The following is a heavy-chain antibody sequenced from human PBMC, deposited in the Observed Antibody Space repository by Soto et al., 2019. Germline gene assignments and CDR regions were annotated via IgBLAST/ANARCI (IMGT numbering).Heavy chain of an antibody. CDR1: GGSISSYY. J-gene: IGHJ5*02. CDR2: IYYSGST. V-gene: IGHV4-59*08. D-gene: IGHD6-13*01. CDR3: ARAKAPLYSSSWYWFDP. Sequence: SETLSFTCTVSGGSISSYYWSWIRQPPGKGLEWIGYIYYSGSTNYNPSLKSRVTISVDTSKNQFSLKLSSVTAADTAVYYCARAKAPLYSSSWYWFDPWGHRTLVTVSS.